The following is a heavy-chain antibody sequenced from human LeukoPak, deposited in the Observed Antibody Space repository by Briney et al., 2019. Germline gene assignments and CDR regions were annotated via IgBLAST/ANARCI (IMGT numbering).Heavy chain of an antibody. CDR3: AELGITMIGGV. Sequence: GGSLRLSCAASGFTFSSYAMSWVRQAPGKGLEWVSTTSGSGAGTYYADSVKGRFTISRDNSKNTLFLQMNSLRAEDTAVYYCAELGITMIGGVWGKGTTVTISS. J-gene: IGHJ6*04. V-gene: IGHV3-23*01. D-gene: IGHD3-10*02. CDR2: TSGSGAGT. CDR1: GFTFSSYA.